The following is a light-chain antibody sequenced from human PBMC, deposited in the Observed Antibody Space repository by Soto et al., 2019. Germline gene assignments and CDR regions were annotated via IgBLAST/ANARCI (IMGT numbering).Light chain of an antibody. CDR1: QSVSNNY. V-gene: IGKV3-20*01. CDR3: PPHGTSPPPWT. J-gene: IGKJ1*01. Sequence: ETVLTQSPGTLSLSPGERATLFCRASQSVSNNYLAWYQQKPGQAPRLLIYGASSRATGIPDRFSGSGSGTDCSLTISRREPADSAVYYCPPHGTSPPPWTFGHGTKVEIK. CDR2: GAS.